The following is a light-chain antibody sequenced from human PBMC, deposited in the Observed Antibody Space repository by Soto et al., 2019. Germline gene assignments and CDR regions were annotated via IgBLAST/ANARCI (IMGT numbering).Light chain of an antibody. CDR1: NSDVGVYNY. CDR3: CSYAGSNTFA. Sequence: QSALTQPRSVSGSPGLSVTISCTGTNSDVGVYNYVSWYQQHPGKAPKLMIYDVTKRPSGVPDRFSGSKSGNTASLTISRLQADDEADYYCCSYAGSNTFAFGAGTKLTVL. J-gene: IGLJ1*01. V-gene: IGLV2-11*01. CDR2: DVT.